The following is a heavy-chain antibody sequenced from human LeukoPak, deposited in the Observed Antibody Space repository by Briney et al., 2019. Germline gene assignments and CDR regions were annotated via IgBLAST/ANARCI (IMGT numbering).Heavy chain of an antibody. CDR1: GFTFSSYS. CDR3: ARAGDGYNLGDY. D-gene: IGHD5-24*01. Sequence: KAGGSLRLSCAASGFTFSSYSMNWVRQAPGKGLGWVSSISSSSSYIYYADSVKGRFTISRDNAKNSLYLQMNSLRAEDTAVYYCARAGDGYNLGDYWGQGTLVTVSS. CDR2: ISSSSSYI. J-gene: IGHJ4*02. V-gene: IGHV3-21*01.